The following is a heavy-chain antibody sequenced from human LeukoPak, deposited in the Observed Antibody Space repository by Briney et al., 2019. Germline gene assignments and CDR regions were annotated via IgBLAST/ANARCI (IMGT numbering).Heavy chain of an antibody. CDR1: GFTFSSYE. CDR3: ARDGADSSGYYYKSLLFDY. J-gene: IGHJ4*02. CDR2: IRSSGSTI. V-gene: IGHV3-48*03. Sequence: GGSLRLSCAASGFTFSSYEMNWVRQAPGKGLEWVSYIRSSGSTIYYADSVKGRFTISRDNAKNSLYLQMNSLRAEDTAVYYCARDGADSSGYYYKSLLFDYWGQGTLVTVSS. D-gene: IGHD3-22*01.